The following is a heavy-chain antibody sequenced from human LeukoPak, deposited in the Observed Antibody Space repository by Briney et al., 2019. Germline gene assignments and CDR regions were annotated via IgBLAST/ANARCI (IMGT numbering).Heavy chain of an antibody. CDR2: IYTSGST. Sequence: SETLSLTCTVSGGSISSHYWSWIRQPAGKGLEWIGRIYTSGSTNYNPSLKSRVSVSVGTSKNQFSLKLSSVTAADTAVYYCAREYGSHASDIWGQGTMVTVSS. V-gene: IGHV4-4*07. CDR1: GGSISSHY. CDR3: AREYGSHASDI. D-gene: IGHD1-26*01. J-gene: IGHJ3*02.